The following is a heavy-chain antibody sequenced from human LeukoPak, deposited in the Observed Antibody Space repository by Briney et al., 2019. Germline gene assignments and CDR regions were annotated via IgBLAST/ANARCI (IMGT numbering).Heavy chain of an antibody. J-gene: IGHJ6*02. CDR2: IYHSGTT. Sequence: SQTLSLTCTVSGCSISSADNYWSLIRQPPGEGLEWIGYIYHSGTTDCNPSLKSRIAISVDMSKNQFSLKLSSVTAADTAVYYCARVPCGYSYGSRYYYYGMDVWGQGTTVTVSS. V-gene: IGHV4-30-4*01. CDR3: ARVPCGYSYGSRYYYYGMDV. D-gene: IGHD5-18*01. CDR1: GCSISSADNY.